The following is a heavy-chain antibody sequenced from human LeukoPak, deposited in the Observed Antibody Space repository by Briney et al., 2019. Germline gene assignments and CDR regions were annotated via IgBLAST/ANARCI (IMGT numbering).Heavy chain of an antibody. J-gene: IGHJ4*02. Sequence: SETLSLTCTVSGGSISSGGYYWSWIRQHPGKGLEWIGYIFDGGNTYYNPSLKSRVTISVDTSKNQLSLNLTSVTAADTAVFYCARDRKGWIQLDYWGQGTLVTVSS. CDR1: GGSISSGGYY. D-gene: IGHD5-18*01. V-gene: IGHV4-31*03. CDR3: ARDRKGWIQLDY. CDR2: IFDGGNT.